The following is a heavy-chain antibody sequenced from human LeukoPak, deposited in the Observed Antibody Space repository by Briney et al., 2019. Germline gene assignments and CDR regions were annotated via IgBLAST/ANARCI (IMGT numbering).Heavy chain of an antibody. J-gene: IGHJ4*02. Sequence: SETLSLTCTVSGGSISSGGYYWSWIRQHPGKGLEWIGYIFDGGNTYYNPSLKSRVTISVDTSKNQLSLNLTSVTAADTAVFYCARDRKGWIQLDYWGQGTLVTVSS. CDR1: GGSISSGGYY. D-gene: IGHD5-18*01. V-gene: IGHV4-31*03. CDR3: ARDRKGWIQLDY. CDR2: IFDGGNT.